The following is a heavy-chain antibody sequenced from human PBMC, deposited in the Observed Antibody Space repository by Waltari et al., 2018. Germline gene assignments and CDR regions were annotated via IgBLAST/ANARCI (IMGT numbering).Heavy chain of an antibody. CDR3: TRDPTGSGGY. J-gene: IGHJ4*02. V-gene: IGHV3-21*03. Sequence: EVQLVESGGGMVEPGGSLRLSCAAAGCTFTSYRMHCVRQAPGKGLEWISFISSTSTYIYYAESVKGRFTVSRDNAKFSLYLQMSNLRAEDTAVYYCTRDPTGSGGYWGQGTLVTVSS. CDR1: GCTFTSYR. D-gene: IGHD3-16*01. CDR2: ISSTSTYI.